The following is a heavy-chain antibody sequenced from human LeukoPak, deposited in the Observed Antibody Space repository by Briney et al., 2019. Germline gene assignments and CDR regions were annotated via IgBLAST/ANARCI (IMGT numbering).Heavy chain of an antibody. J-gene: IGHJ4*02. V-gene: IGHV1-2*02. Sequence: ASVKVSCKASGYTFTGYYMHWVRQSPGQGLEWMGWINPNSGGTNYAQKFQGRVTMTRDTSISTAYMELSRLRSDDTAVYYCARDREGYGSSGYYLLRYGDSWGQGTLVTVSS. CDR1: GYTFTGYY. CDR3: ARDREGYGSSGYYLLRYGDS. CDR2: INPNSGGT. D-gene: IGHD3-22*01.